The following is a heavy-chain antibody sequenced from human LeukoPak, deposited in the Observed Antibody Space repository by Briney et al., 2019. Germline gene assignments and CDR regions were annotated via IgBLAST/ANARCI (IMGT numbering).Heavy chain of an antibody. V-gene: IGHV4-59*01. Sequence: SETLSLTCAVYGGSFSGYYWSWIRQPPGKGLEWIGYIYYSGSTNYNPSLKSRVTISVDTSKNQFSLKLSSVTAADTAVYYCASGLEGLWFDPWGQGTLVTVSS. CDR1: GGSFSGYY. J-gene: IGHJ5*02. D-gene: IGHD6-6*01. CDR2: IYYSGST. CDR3: ASGLEGLWFDP.